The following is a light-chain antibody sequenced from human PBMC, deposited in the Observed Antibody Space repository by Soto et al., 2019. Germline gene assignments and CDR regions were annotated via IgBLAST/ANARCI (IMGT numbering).Light chain of an antibody. Sequence: EIVLTQSPATLSLSPGERATLSCRASQSVSSYLAWYQQKPGQAPRLLIYDASNRATGIPARFSGSGSGTDFTLTISSLEPEYFAVYYCQQRSNWPMYTFGQGTRVDIK. V-gene: IGKV3-11*01. J-gene: IGKJ2*01. CDR3: QQRSNWPMYT. CDR1: QSVSSY. CDR2: DAS.